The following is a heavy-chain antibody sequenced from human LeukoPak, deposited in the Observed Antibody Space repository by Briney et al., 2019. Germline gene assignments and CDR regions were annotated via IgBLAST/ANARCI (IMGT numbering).Heavy chain of an antibody. CDR1: GGSISSGGYY. D-gene: IGHD3-10*01. V-gene: IGHV4-31*03. CDR3: ARGVGNYDSGSYNYFDY. CDR2: IYYSGST. J-gene: IGHJ4*02. Sequence: TLSLTCTVSGGSISSGGYYWSWIRQHPGKGLEWIGYIYYSGSTYYNPSLKSRVTISVDTSKNQFSLKLSSVTAADTAVYYCARGVGNYDSGSYNYFDYWGQETLVTVSS.